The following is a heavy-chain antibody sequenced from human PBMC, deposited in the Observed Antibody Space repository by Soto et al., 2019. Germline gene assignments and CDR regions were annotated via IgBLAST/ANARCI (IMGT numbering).Heavy chain of an antibody. D-gene: IGHD2-15*01. V-gene: IGHV1-46*01. Sequence: QVQLVQSGAEVKRPGASVKVSCKASGYTFTTHYMHWVRQAPGQGFEWLGIINPNGGSTTYAQKSQRRVTMTRDTSTSTGYLGLSSRRCKDTPVYYCARAGYCSGGTCFHGNCDYWGQGTLVTVSA. J-gene: IGHJ4*02. CDR2: INPNGGST. CDR3: ARAGYCSGGTCFHGNCDY. CDR1: GYTFTTHY.